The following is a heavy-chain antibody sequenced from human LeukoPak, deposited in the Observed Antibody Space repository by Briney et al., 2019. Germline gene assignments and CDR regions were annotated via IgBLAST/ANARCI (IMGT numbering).Heavy chain of an antibody. D-gene: IGHD2-15*01. Sequence: GASVKVSCKASGGTFSSYAISWVRQAPGQGLEWMGRIIPILGIANYAQKFQGRVTITAGKSTSTAYMELSSLRSEDTAVYYCARSNNDCSGGSCQSGSFDPWGQGTLVTVSS. CDR2: IIPILGIA. V-gene: IGHV1-69*04. J-gene: IGHJ5*02. CDR3: ARSNNDCSGGSCQSGSFDP. CDR1: GGTFSSYA.